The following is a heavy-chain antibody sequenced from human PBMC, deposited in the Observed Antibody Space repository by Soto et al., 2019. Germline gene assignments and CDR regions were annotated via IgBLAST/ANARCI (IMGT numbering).Heavy chain of an antibody. CDR2: IIPIFSSR. D-gene: IGHD3-16*01. V-gene: IGHV1-69*01. J-gene: IGHJ6*02. Sequence: QVQLVQYGAEVKKPGSSVKVSCKTSRDTFNKYAVNWVRQAPGQGLEWMGWIIPIFSSRNYAEKFQGRVNITADDSTSTAYMELRSLRFEDTAVYYCARGETYLGVWGQGTPVTVSS. CDR3: ARGETYLGV. CDR1: RDTFNKYA.